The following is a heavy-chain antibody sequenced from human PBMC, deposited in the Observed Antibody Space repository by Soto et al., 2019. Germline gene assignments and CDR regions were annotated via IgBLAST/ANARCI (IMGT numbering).Heavy chain of an antibody. CDR1: GFTFSSYG. CDR3: AKDLAQQDSPGLDY. CDR2: ISYDGSNK. D-gene: IGHD6-13*01. J-gene: IGHJ4*02. Sequence: GGSLRLSCAASGFTFSSYGMHWVRQAPGKGLEWVAVISYDGSNKYYADSVKGRFTISRDNSKNTLYLQMNSLRAEDTAVYYCAKDLAQQDSPGLDYWGQGTLVTVSS. V-gene: IGHV3-30*18.